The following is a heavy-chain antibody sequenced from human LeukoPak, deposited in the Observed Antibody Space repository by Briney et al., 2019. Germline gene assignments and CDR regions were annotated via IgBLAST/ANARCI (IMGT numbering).Heavy chain of an antibody. CDR1: GFTFSGFA. J-gene: IGHJ4*02. D-gene: IGHD2-2*01. V-gene: IGHV3-23*01. CDR2: IGSDYKT. CDR3: AKDQKWGPADYYFDS. Sequence: GGSLRLSCAASGFTFSGFAMTWVRQAPGKGLEWVSSIGSDYKTHYSESVKGRFAISRDNSKNTLDLQMNSLRAEDTAVYFCAKDQKWGPADYYFDSWGQGTLVTVSS.